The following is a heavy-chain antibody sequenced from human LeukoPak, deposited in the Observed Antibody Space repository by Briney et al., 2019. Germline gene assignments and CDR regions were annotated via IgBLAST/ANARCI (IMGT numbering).Heavy chain of an antibody. Sequence: SETLSLTRTVSGGSITSYYWNWFRQPPGKGLEWIGYIDDSGSTNYNPSLRSRVTIPVDTSKSQFSLKLTSVTAADTAVYYCARGQLWSETNWFDPWGQGTLVTVSS. V-gene: IGHV4-59*08. CDR2: IDDSGST. CDR3: ARGQLWSETNWFDP. CDR1: GGSITSYY. D-gene: IGHD5-18*01. J-gene: IGHJ5*02.